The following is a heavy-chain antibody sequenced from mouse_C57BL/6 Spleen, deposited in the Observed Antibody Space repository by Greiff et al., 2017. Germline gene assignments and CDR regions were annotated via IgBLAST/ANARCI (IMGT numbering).Heavy chain of an antibody. Sequence: VQLLQPGAELVRPGASVTLSCKASGFTFTDYEMHWVQQTPVHGLEWLGAIGPETGGTASNQKFKGKAILTANRSSSTAYMELRILTSEDSDVYYCTRTTTAGNYAMDYWGQGTSVTVSS. CDR3: TRTTTAGNYAMDY. CDR1: GFTFTDYE. J-gene: IGHJ4*01. D-gene: IGHD1-2*01. V-gene: IGHV1-15*01. CDR2: IGPETGGT.